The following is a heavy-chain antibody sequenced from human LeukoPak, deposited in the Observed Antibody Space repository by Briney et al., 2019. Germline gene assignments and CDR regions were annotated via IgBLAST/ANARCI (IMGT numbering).Heavy chain of an antibody. CDR1: GGSISSYY. V-gene: IGHV4-4*09. D-gene: IGHD3-10*01. CDR2: IYTSGST. J-gene: IGHJ4*02. Sequence: PSETLSLTCTVPGGSISSYYWSWIRQPPGKGLEWIGYIYTSGSTNYNPSLKSRVTISVDTSKNQFSLKLSSVTAADTAVYYCARSRGYFDYWGQGTLVTVSS. CDR3: ARSRGYFDY.